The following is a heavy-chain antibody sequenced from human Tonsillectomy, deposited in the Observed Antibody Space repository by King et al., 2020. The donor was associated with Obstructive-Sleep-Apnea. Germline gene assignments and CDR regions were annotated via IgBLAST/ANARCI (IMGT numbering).Heavy chain of an antibody. J-gene: IGHJ3*02. CDR2: ISWNSGSI. CDR1: GFTFDDYA. Sequence: VQLVESGGGLVQPGRSLRLSCAASGFTFDDYAMHWVRQAPGKGLEWVSGISWNSGSIGYADSVKGRFTISRDNAKNSLYLQMNSLRAEDTALYYCAKDIVGWLQSSSAFDIWGQGTMVTVSS. CDR3: AKDIVGWLQSSSAFDI. D-gene: IGHD5-24*01. V-gene: IGHV3-9*01.